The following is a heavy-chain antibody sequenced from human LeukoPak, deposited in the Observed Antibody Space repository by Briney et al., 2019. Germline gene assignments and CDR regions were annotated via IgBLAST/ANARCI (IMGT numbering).Heavy chain of an antibody. CDR2: ISWDGGST. V-gene: IGHV3-43D*03. CDR1: GFTFDDYA. Sequence: QSGGSLRLSCAASGFTFDDYAMHWVRQAPGKGLEWVSLISWDGGSTYYADSVKGRFTISRDNSKNSLYLQMNSLRAEDTALYYCARSPRIIIVRGLISYYYYMDVWGKGTTVTVSS. J-gene: IGHJ6*03. CDR3: ARSPRIIIVRGLISYYYYMDV. D-gene: IGHD3-10*01.